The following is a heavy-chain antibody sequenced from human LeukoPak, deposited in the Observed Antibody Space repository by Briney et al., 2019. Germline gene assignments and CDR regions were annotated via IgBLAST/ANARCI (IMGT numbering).Heavy chain of an antibody. Sequence: SETLSLTCAVYGGSFSGYYWSWIRQPPGKGLEWIGEINHSGSTNYNPSLKSRVTISVDTSKNQFSLKLSSATAADTAVYYCARARGVLYYYYYYMDVWGKGTTVTISS. CDR3: ARARGVLYYYYYYMDV. CDR1: GGSFSGYY. J-gene: IGHJ6*03. V-gene: IGHV4-34*01. D-gene: IGHD3-10*01. CDR2: INHSGST.